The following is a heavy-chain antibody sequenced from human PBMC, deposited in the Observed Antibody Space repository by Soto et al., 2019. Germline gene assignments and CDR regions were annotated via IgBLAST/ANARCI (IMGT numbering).Heavy chain of an antibody. D-gene: IGHD2-21*01. Sequence: SXKVSCKASGGTFSSYAISWVRQAPVQVLEWMGGTIPFLGKANYARKFQGRVTITADESTRTAYMELSSLRSEDTAVYYCARGDIVARRGSSYYYYYGMDVWGQGTTVTVSS. V-gene: IGHV1-69*01. J-gene: IGHJ6*02. CDR3: ARGDIVARRGSSYYYYYGMDV. CDR2: TIPFLGKA. CDR1: GGTFSSYA.